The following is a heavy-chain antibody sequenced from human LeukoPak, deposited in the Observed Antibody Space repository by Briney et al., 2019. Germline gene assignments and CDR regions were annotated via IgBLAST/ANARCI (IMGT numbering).Heavy chain of an antibody. CDR3: AGGYCTSTRCHANWFDP. CDR2: IKQDGSEE. CDR1: GFTFSNYW. Sequence: TGGSLRLSCAASGFTFSNYWMSWVRQAPGKGLEWVANIKQDGSEEYYVDSVKGRFTISRDNAKTSLYLQMNSLRAEDTAVYYCAGGYCTSTRCHANWFDPWGQGTLVTVSS. J-gene: IGHJ5*02. V-gene: IGHV3-7*05. D-gene: IGHD2-2*01.